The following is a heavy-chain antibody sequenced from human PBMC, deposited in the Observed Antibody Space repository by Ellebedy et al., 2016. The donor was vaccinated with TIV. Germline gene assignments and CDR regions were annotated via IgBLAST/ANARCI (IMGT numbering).Heavy chain of an antibody. V-gene: IGHV3-30*18. Sequence: GESLKISXAASRFTFSIFGLHWVRQAPGKGLEWVAIISSDGTNKYYADSVRGRFTISRGNSKNTLYLQMNSLRAEDTAVYYCAKIRAQWEPLDYWGQGTLVTVSS. CDR2: ISSDGTNK. J-gene: IGHJ4*02. CDR1: RFTFSIFG. D-gene: IGHD1-26*01. CDR3: AKIRAQWEPLDY.